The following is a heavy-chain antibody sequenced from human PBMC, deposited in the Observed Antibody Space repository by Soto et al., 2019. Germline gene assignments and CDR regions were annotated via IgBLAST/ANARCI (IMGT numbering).Heavy chain of an antibody. CDR1: GGSFSGYY. CDR3: ARGGRQQLIPTPISYKIDY. J-gene: IGHJ4*02. Sequence: LSLTCAVDGGSFSGYYCSWIRQPRVELREWIGEINHSGSTNYNPSLKSRVTISVDMSKNQFSLKLSSVTAADTAVYYCARGGRQQLIPTPISYKIDYWGQGTLVTVSS. D-gene: IGHD6-13*01. CDR2: INHSGST. V-gene: IGHV4-34*01.